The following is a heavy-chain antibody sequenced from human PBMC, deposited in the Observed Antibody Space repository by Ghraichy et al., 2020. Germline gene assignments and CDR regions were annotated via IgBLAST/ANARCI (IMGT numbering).Heavy chain of an antibody. J-gene: IGHJ6*02. CDR3: TKATGYSGYDGGGMDV. CDR1: GFTFSNYA. V-gene: IGHV3-23*01. D-gene: IGHD5-12*01. CDR2: ISGSGGRT. Sequence: GSLRLSCAASGFTFSNYAMSWVRQAPGKGLEWVSAISGSGGRTYYVDSVKGRFTISRDNSKNTLYLQMNSLRAEDTAVHYCTKATGYSGYDGGGMDVWGQGTTVTVSS.